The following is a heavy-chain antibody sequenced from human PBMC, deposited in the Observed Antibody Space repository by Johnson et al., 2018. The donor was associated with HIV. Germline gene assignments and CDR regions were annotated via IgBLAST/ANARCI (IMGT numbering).Heavy chain of an antibody. D-gene: IGHD1-26*01. J-gene: IGHJ3*02. CDR2: VKSKSDGGTT. CDR1: GFTFNNAW. Sequence: VQLVESGGGLVKPGGSLRLSCAASGFTFNNAWMSWARQAPGKGLEWVGRVKSKSDGGTTDYAAPVKGRFTISRDDSKNTLYLQMNSLRAEDTAVYYCARDDGWEPTGNDAFDIWGQGTMVTVSS. CDR3: ARDDGWEPTGNDAFDI. V-gene: IGHV3-15*01.